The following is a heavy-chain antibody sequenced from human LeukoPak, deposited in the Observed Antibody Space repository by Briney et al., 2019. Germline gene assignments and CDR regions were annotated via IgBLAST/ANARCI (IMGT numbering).Heavy chain of an antibody. V-gene: IGHV3-23*01. CDR1: GFTFSSYA. J-gene: IGHJ4*02. CDR2: ISGSGGST. D-gene: IGHD3-22*01. CDR3: AKDLYYDSSGYYPNDCFDY. Sequence: GGSLRLSCAASGFTFSSYAMSWVRQAPGKGLERVSAISGSGGSTYYADSVKGRFTISRDNSKNTLYLQMNSLRAEDTAVYYCAKDLYYDSSGYYPNDCFDYWGQGTLVTVSS.